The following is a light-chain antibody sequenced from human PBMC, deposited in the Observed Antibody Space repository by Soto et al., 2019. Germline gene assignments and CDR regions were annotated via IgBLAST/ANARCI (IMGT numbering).Light chain of an antibody. Sequence: QSVLTQSSSAYASLGSSVKLTCTLSSGHSTYIIAWHQQQPGKAPRYLMKLEGSGSYNKGSGIPDRFSGSSSGADRYLTISNLQFEDEADYYCETWDTNVVVFGGGTKLTVL. CDR3: ETWDTNVVV. CDR2: LEGSGSY. V-gene: IGLV4-60*02. J-gene: IGLJ2*01. CDR1: SGHSTYI.